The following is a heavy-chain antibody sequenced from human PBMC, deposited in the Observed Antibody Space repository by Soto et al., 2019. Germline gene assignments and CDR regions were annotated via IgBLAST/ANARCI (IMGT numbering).Heavy chain of an antibody. D-gene: IGHD4-17*01. CDR3: ARCGDYVPYYFDY. CDR2: IYYSGST. J-gene: IGHJ4*02. V-gene: IGHV4-59*01. CDR1: RGSIRSYH. Sequence: SETQSLISPGARGSIRSYHCTWRGKPPGKGLAWIGYIYYSGSTNYNPSLKSRVTISVDTSKNQFSLKLSSVTAADTAVYYCARCGDYVPYYFDYWGQGNLVTVSS.